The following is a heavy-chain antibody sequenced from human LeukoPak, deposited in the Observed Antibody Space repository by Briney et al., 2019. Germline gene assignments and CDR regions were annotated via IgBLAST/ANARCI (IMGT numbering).Heavy chain of an antibody. D-gene: IGHD6-13*01. J-gene: IGHJ4*02. CDR2: ICYSGST. CDR3: AREGRQQLGFDY. V-gene: IGHV4-31*03. CDR1: GGSISSGGYY. Sequence: SETLSLTCTVSGGSISSGGYYWSWIRQHPGKGLEWIGYICYSGSTYYNPSLKSRVTISVDTSKNQFSLKLSSVTAADTAVYYCAREGRQQLGFDYWGQGTLVTVSS.